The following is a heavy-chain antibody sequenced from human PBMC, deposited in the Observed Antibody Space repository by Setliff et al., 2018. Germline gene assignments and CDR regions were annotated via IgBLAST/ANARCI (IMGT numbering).Heavy chain of an antibody. CDR3: ARAGPYYDFWSGYYRTMDV. Sequence: SETLSLTCAVYGGSFSGYYWSWIRQHPGEGLEWIGEINHSGSTNYNPSLKSRVTISVDTSKNQFSLKLSSVTAADTAVYYCARAGPYYDFWSGYYRTMDVWGKGTTVTVSS. J-gene: IGHJ6*03. D-gene: IGHD3-3*01. CDR1: GGSFSGYY. CDR2: INHSGST. V-gene: IGHV4-34*01.